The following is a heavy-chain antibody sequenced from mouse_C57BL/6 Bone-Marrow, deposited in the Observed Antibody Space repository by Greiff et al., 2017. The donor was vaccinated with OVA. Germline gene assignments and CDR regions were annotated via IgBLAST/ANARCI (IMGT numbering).Heavy chain of an antibody. CDR2: IRYSGST. CDR3: ARDRGDGYYFDY. Sequence: EVHLVESGPGMVKPSQSLSLTCTVTGYSITSGYDWHWIRHFPGNKLEWMGYIRYSGSTNYNPSLKSRISITHDTSKNHFFLKLNSVSTEDTATYYCARDRGDGYYFDYWGQGTTLTVSS. CDR1: GYSITSGYD. V-gene: IGHV3-1*01. J-gene: IGHJ2*01. D-gene: IGHD3-3*01.